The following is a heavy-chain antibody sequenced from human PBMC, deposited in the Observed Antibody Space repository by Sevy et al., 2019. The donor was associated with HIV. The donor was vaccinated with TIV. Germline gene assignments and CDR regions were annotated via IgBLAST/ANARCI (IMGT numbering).Heavy chain of an antibody. CDR2: IKKDGSEK. J-gene: IGHJ4*02. CDR1: GFTFSSYW. V-gene: IGHV3-7*01. CDR3: ARGGGGDTAMVPSIYY. Sequence: GGSLRLSCAASGFTFSSYWMSWVRQAPGKGLEWVANIKKDGSEKYYVDSVKGRFTISRDNAKNSLYLQMNSLRAEDTAVYYCARGGGGDTAMVPSIYYWGQGTLVTVSS. D-gene: IGHD5-18*01.